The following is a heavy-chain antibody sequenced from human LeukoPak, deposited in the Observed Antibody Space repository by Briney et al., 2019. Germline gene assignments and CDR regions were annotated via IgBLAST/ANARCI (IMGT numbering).Heavy chain of an antibody. CDR2: INHSGST. CDR3: ARRGRDYYDSSGYHRSYYFDY. Sequence: SETLSLTCAVYGGSFSGYYWSWIRQPPGKGLEWIGEINHSGSTNYNPSLKSRVTTSVDTSKNQFSLKLSSVTAADTAVYYCARRGRDYYDSSGYHRSYYFDYWGQGTLVTVSS. J-gene: IGHJ4*02. V-gene: IGHV4-34*01. D-gene: IGHD3-22*01. CDR1: GGSFSGYY.